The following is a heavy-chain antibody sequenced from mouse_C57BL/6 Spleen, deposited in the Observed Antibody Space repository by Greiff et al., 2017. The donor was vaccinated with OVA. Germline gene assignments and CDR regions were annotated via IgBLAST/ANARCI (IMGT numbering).Heavy chain of an antibody. CDR2: IDPNSGGT. Sequence: VQLQQPGAELVKPGASVKLSCKASGYTFTSYWMHWVKQRPGRGLEWIGRIDPNSGGTKYNEKFKSKATLTVDKPSSPAYMQLSSLTSEYSAVYYCARDYYGSSPYYAMDYWGQGTSVTVSS. CDR1: GYTFTSYW. J-gene: IGHJ4*01. CDR3: ARDYYGSSPYYAMDY. V-gene: IGHV1-72*01. D-gene: IGHD1-1*01.